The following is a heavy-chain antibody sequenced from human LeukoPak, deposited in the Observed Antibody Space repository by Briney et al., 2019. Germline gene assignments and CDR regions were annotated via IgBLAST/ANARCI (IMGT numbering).Heavy chain of an antibody. J-gene: IGHJ3*02. CDR2: INTNTGNP. D-gene: IGHD6-13*01. CDR1: GYTFTSYA. CDR3: ARDLKEQQLDALRAFDI. Sequence: GASVKVSCKASGYTFTSYAMNWVRQAPGQGLEWMGWINTNTGNPTYAQGFTGRFVFSLDTSVSTAYLQISSLKAEDTAVYYCARDLKEQQLDALRAFDIWGQGTMVTVSS. V-gene: IGHV7-4-1*02.